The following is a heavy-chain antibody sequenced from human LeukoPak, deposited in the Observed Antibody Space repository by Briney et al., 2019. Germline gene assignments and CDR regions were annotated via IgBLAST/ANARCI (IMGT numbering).Heavy chain of an antibody. CDR3: ARSLVVDSFDI. CDR1: GGSISSYY. D-gene: IGHD2-15*01. CDR2: IYYSGST. J-gene: IGHJ3*02. V-gene: IGHV4-59*01. Sequence: SETLSLTCTVSGGSISSYYRSWIRQPPGKGLEWIGYIYYSGSTNYNPSLKSRVTISVDTSKNQFSLKLSSVTAADTAVYYCARSLVVDSFDIWGQGTMVTVSS.